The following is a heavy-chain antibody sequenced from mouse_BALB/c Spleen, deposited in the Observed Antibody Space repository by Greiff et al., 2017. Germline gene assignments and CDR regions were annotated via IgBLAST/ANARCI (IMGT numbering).Heavy chain of an antibody. CDR3: AREDGVTTGRGAWFAY. CDR2: ISNLAYSI. D-gene: IGHD2-5*01. V-gene: IGHV5-15*02. CDR1: GFTFSDYG. J-gene: IGHJ3*01. Sequence: EVMLVESGGGLVQPGGSRKLSCAASGFTFSDYGMAWVRQAPGKGPEWVAFISNLAYSIYYADTVTGRFTISRENAKNTLYLEMSSLRSEDTAMYYCAREDGVTTGRGAWFAYWGQGTLVTVSA.